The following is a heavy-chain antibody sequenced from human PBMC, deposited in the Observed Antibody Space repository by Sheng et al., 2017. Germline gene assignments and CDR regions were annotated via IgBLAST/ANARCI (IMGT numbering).Heavy chain of an antibody. D-gene: IGHD2-15*01. J-gene: IGHJ4*02. CDR1: GFTFSSYG. V-gene: IGHV3-33*01. CDR2: IWFDGSHK. CDR3: ARVYCTGGSCYGPFDY. Sequence: QVQLVESGGGVVQPGKSLRLSCAASGFTFSSYGMHWVRQAPGNGLEWVTVIWFDGSHKYYADSVKGRCTISRDNSRNTVYLQMNSLRAEDTAVYYCARVYCTGGSCYGPFDYWGQGTLVTVSS.